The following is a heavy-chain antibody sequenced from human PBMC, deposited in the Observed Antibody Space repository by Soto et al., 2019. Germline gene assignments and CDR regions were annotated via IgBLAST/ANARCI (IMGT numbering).Heavy chain of an antibody. CDR1: GFTFSNYA. V-gene: IGHV3-23*01. CDR2: IDGSGDST. Sequence: EVQVLESGGTLVQPGGSLRLSCAGSGFTFSNYAMMWVRQAPGKGLEWVSSIDGSGDSTYYADSVKGRFTISRDNSKNTLHLQMNSLRDDDTAKYYCSNYGRGLSPLAFDVWGQVKMVTVAS. D-gene: IGHD3-10*01. J-gene: IGHJ3*01. CDR3: SNYGRGLSPLAFDV.